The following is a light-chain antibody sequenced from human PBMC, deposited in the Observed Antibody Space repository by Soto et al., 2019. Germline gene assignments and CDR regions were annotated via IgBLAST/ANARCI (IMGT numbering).Light chain of an antibody. CDR1: QGINSW. CDR2: AAS. J-gene: IGKJ4*01. V-gene: IGKV1D-12*01. CDR3: QLAYIVPFT. Sequence: DLPMTQSPSSVSASVGDRVTITCRASQGINSWLAWYQQKPGKAPKLLISAASSLQSGVPSRFSGSGSGTDFTLTISSLQPEDFATYYCQLAYIVPFTFGGGTKVEIK.